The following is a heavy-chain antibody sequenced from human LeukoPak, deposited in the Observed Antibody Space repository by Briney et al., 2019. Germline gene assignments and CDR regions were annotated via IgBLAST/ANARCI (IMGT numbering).Heavy chain of an antibody. Sequence: ASVKVSCKASGYTVTSYYMHWVRQAPGQGLEWMAIVNPSGSSSYAQKFQGRATLTRATSTNTVYMELGGLRSEDTAVYYCASVYKYGMDVWGQGTTVVVSS. CDR3: ASVYKYGMDV. J-gene: IGHJ6*02. CDR2: VNPSGSS. CDR1: GYTVTSYY. V-gene: IGHV1-46*01.